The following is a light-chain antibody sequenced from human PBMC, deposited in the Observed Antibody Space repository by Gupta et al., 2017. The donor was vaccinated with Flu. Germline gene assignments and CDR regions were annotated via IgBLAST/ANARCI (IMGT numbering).Light chain of an antibody. CDR3: QQTDRAPRT. J-gene: IGKJ1*01. CDR2: AAS. Sequence: DIEMTQSPTSLSASVGDRVIITCRASQSIRTYLNWYQHRPGKAPKLLIYAASTLHGGVPSRFSGSGSGTDFTLTITTLQPEDFATYYCQQTDRAPRTFGQGTKVDVK. CDR1: QSIRTY. V-gene: IGKV1-39*01.